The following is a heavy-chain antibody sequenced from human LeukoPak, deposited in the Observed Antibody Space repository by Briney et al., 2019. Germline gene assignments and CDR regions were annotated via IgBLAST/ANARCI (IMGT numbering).Heavy chain of an antibody. D-gene: IGHD3-22*01. CDR3: ARSPMSGYYLFDY. CDR2: IYYSGST. Sequence: SETLSLTCTVSGGSISSYYWSWIRQPPGKGLEWIGYIYYSGSTNYNPSLKSRVTISVDTSKNQFSLKLSSVTAADTAVYYCARSPMSGYYLFDYWGQGTLVTVSS. CDR1: GGSISSYY. J-gene: IGHJ4*02. V-gene: IGHV4-59*01.